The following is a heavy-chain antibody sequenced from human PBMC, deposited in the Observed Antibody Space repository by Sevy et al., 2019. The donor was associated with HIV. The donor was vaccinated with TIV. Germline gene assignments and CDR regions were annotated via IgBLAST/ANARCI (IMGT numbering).Heavy chain of an antibody. CDR2: ISSSSSTI. Sequence: GESLKISCAASGFTFSSYSMNWVRQAPGKGLEWVSYISSSSSTIYYADSVKGRFTISRDNAKNSLYLQMNSLRDEDTAVYYCARGEPYYYDSSGYYHDAFDIWGQGTMVTVSS. V-gene: IGHV3-48*02. CDR1: GFTFSSYS. J-gene: IGHJ3*02. CDR3: ARGEPYYYDSSGYYHDAFDI. D-gene: IGHD3-22*01.